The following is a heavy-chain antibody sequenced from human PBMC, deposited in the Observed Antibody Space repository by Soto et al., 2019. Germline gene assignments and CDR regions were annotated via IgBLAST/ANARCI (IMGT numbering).Heavy chain of an antibody. Sequence: GGSLKISCAASGFTFRDYYMTWMRQAPGKGLEWVSYISISGSTIYYEDSVKGRFTISRDNAKNSLYLQMNSLRAEDTAVYYCASGEGSSSSFDYWGQGTLVPSPQ. CDR1: GFTFRDYY. CDR2: ISISGSTI. CDR3: ASGEGSSSSFDY. J-gene: IGHJ4*02. V-gene: IGHV3-11*01. D-gene: IGHD6-6*01.